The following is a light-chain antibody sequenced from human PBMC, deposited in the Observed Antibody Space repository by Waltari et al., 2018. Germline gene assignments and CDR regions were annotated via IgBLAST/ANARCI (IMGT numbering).Light chain of an antibody. CDR3: MQALQTIT. CDR2: LGS. CDR1: PSLLHSNGYNY. Sequence: DIVMTQSPLSLPVTPGEPASISCRSSPSLLHSNGYNYLDWYLQKPGQSPQLLIYLGSNRASGVPDRFSGSGSGTDFTLKISRVEAEDVGVYYCMQALQTITFGQGTRLEIK. J-gene: IGKJ5*01. V-gene: IGKV2-28*01.